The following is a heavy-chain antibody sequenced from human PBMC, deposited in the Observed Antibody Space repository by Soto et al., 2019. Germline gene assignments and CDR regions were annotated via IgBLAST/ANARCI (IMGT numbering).Heavy chain of an antibody. CDR1: GFAFGSYA. D-gene: IGHD6-19*01. V-gene: IGHV3-30-3*01. CDR3: AKASVHIAAAGRHEY. J-gene: IGHJ4*02. CDR2: ISSDGATK. Sequence: GGSLRLSCAVSGFAFGSYAMHWVRQTPDKGLEWLAVISSDGATKYVADSVEGRFIISRNNFEKMLYLQMNSLKTEDTGLYFCAKASVHIAAAGRHEYWGQGTRVTVSS.